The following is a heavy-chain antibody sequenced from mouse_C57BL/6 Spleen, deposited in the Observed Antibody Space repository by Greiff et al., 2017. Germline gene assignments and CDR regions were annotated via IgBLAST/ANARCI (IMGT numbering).Heavy chain of an antibody. Sequence: VQLQQSGAELVRPGASVKMSCKASGFKFTDYYMTWVKQRPEQGLEWLGRIDPEDGDTEYAAKFPSRATMNADTSSNTAYLKLSGLTSEEPAVYYCTTGRGYDGYCWGQGTTLSVSS. D-gene: IGHD2-3*01. V-gene: IGHV14-1*01. J-gene: IGHJ2*01. CDR2: IDPEDGDT. CDR1: GFKFTDYY. CDR3: TTGRGYDGYC.